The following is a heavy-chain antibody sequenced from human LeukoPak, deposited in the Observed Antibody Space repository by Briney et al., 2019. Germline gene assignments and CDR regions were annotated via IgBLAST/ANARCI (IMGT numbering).Heavy chain of an antibody. CDR3: ARSGYYHAFDF. V-gene: IGHV3-48*03. Sequence: GGSLGLSCAVSGFTFNTYEMNWVRQAPGKGLEWVSYISSGGSTIHYADSVKGRFTISRDNAKNSLYLQMNSLRAEDTALYYCARSGYYHAFDFWGQGTLVTVSS. J-gene: IGHJ4*02. CDR1: GFTFNTYE. D-gene: IGHD3-22*01. CDR2: ISSGGSTI.